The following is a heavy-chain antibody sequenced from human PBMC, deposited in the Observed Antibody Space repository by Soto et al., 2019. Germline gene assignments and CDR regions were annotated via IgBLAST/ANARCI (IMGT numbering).Heavy chain of an antibody. Sequence: ASVKVSCKASGYTFTGYYMHWVRQAPGQGLEWMGWINPNSGGTNYAQKFQGWVTMTRDTSISTAYMELSRLRSDDTAVYYCAMGLAARWLQLDYWGQGTLVTVSS. CDR1: GYTFTGYY. CDR2: INPNSGGT. V-gene: IGHV1-2*04. J-gene: IGHJ4*02. D-gene: IGHD5-12*01. CDR3: AMGLAARWLQLDY.